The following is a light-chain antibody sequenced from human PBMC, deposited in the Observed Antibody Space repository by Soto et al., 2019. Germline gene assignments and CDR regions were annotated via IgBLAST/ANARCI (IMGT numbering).Light chain of an antibody. V-gene: IGKV3-11*01. CDR1: HDIDVY. J-gene: IGKJ4*01. CDR2: DAS. CDR3: QQRKYWPPLT. Sequence: TVLTQSPATLSLSPGERATLSCRASHDIDVYLAWYQQRPGQAPRLLIYDASNRATGVPARFSGSGSGTDFTLTISSLEPEDFAIYYCQQRKYWPPLTFGGGTRVEIK.